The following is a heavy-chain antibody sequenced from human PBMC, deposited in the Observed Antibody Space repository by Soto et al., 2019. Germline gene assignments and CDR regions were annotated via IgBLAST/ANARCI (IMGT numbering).Heavy chain of an antibody. CDR3: ARDRRYYDSSGYFKGWYFDL. D-gene: IGHD3-22*01. CDR1: GYTFTSYG. Sequence: QVQLVQSGAEVKKPGASVKVSCKASGYTFTSYGISWVRQAPGQGLEWMGWISAYNGNTNYAQKLQGRVTMTTDTSTSTAYMELRSLRSDDTAVYYCARDRRYYDSSGYFKGWYFDLWGRGTLVTVSS. V-gene: IGHV1-18*01. J-gene: IGHJ2*01. CDR2: ISAYNGNT.